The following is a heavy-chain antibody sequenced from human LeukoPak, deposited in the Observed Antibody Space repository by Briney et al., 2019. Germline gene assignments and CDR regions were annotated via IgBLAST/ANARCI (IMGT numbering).Heavy chain of an antibody. CDR1: GYTFTTYY. CDR3: AREFRITGTIQYNWFDP. Sequence: ASVKVSCKASGYTFTTYYIHWVRQAPGQGLEWMGLINPAGGGTTYAHKFQDRVTMTRDTSTSTVYMDLSSLRSEDTAVYYCAREFRITGTIQYNWFDPWGQGTLVTVSS. V-gene: IGHV1-46*01. CDR2: INPAGGGT. J-gene: IGHJ5*02. D-gene: IGHD1-20*01.